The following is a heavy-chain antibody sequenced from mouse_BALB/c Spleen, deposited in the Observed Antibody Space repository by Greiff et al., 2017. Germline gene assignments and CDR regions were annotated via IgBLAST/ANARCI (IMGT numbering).Heavy chain of an antibody. J-gene: IGHJ2*01. CDR1: GYTFTDYW. CDR3: ARIDGYSFDY. V-gene: IGHV1-69*01. CDR2: IDTSDSYT. Sequence: QVQLQQPGAELVMPGASVKMSCKASGYTFTDYWMHWVKQRPGQGLEWIGAIDTSDSYTSYNQKFKGKATLTVDESSSTAYMQLSSLTSEDSAVYYCARIDGYSFDYWGQGTTLTVSS. D-gene: IGHD2-3*01.